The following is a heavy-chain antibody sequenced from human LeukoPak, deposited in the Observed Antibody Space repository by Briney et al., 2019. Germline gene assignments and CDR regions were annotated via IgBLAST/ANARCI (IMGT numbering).Heavy chain of an antibody. D-gene: IGHD6-19*01. CDR3: AREGATVAGKTSLDY. CDR2: INHSGST. J-gene: IGHJ4*02. V-gene: IGHV4-34*01. CDR1: GGSFSDYY. Sequence: SETLSLTCAVYGGSFSDYYWTWIRQSPGKGLEWIGEINHSGSTNYNPSLKSRVVMSIDTSKTQFSLKLTSVTPADTGVYYCAREGATVAGKTSLDYWGQGTLVTVSS.